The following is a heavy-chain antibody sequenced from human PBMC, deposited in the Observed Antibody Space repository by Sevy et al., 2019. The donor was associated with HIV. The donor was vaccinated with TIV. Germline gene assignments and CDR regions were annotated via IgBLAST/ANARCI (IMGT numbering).Heavy chain of an antibody. CDR1: GFTFSDYY. CDR2: ISSSGSTI. J-gene: IGHJ6*03. CDR3: ARTYCSGGRCVDYYYYYMDV. Sequence: GGSLRLSCAASGFTFSDYYMSWIRQAPGKGLEWVSYISSSGSTIYYADSVQGRFTISRDNAKNSLYLQMYSLRAEDTAVYYCARTYCSGGRCVDYYYYYMDVWGKGTTVTVSS. V-gene: IGHV3-11*01. D-gene: IGHD2-15*01.